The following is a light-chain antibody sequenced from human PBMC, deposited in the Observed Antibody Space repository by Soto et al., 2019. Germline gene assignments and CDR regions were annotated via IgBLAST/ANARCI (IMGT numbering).Light chain of an antibody. CDR2: ATS. CDR1: QSIAPY. J-gene: IGKJ4*01. CDR3: KKYNGSPLT. V-gene: IGKV1-27*01. Sequence: DGQMTQSPSSLSAFVGDRVTITCRASQSIAPYLAWSQQKPGKVPKLLLYATSTLQPGVPSPFSGSGSGTDLTLTITSPQPDDVGTYYCKKYNGSPLTFGGGTRVEIK.